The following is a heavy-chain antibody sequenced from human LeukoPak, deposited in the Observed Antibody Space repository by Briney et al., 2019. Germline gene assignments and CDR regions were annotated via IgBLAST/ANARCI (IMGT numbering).Heavy chain of an antibody. J-gene: IGHJ4*02. CDR3: ARGRRLWFGELFIDY. CDR2: IKQDGSEE. Sequence: GGSLRLSCEASGFTFSTSWMTWVRQAPGKGLEWVANIKQDGSEEYYVDSVKGRFSISRDNSKNTLYLQMNGLRAEDTAVYYCARGRRLWFGELFIDYWGQGTLVTVSS. D-gene: IGHD3-10*01. CDR1: GFTFSTSW. V-gene: IGHV3-7*03.